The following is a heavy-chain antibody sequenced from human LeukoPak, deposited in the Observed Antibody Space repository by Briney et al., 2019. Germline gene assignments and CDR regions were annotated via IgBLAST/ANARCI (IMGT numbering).Heavy chain of an antibody. CDR1: GFTFSSYG. V-gene: IGHV3-30*02. CDR2: IRYDGSNK. D-gene: IGHD2-15*01. J-gene: IGHJ4*02. Sequence: GGSLRLSCAASGFTFSSYGMHWVRQAPGKGLEWVAFIRYDGSNKYYADSVKGRFTISRDNSKNTLYLQMNSLRAEDTAVYYCAKDRGGWSDRDLGYFDYWGQGTLVTVSS. CDR3: AKDRGGWSDRDLGYFDY.